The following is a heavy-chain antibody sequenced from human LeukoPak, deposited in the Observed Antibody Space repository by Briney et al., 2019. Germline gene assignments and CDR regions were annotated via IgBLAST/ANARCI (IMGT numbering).Heavy chain of an antibody. CDR1: GYSFNSQG. V-gene: IGHV1-46*02. CDR2: INPSGGST. J-gene: IGHJ5*02. D-gene: IGHD3-3*01. CDR3: GRGPHRRTYDRDNWFDP. Sequence: ASVKVSCKASGYSFNSQGMNWVRQAPGQGLEWMGLINPSGGSTNFAQKFQGRVTMTRDMSTSTVYMELSSLRSEDTAVYYCGRGPHRRTYDRDNWFDPWGQGTLVTVSS.